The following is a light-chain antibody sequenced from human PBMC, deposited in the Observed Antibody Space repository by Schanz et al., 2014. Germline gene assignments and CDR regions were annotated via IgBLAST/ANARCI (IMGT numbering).Light chain of an antibody. V-gene: IGLV2-14*01. CDR1: SSDVGGYDF. CDR2: DVS. Sequence: QSALTQPASVSGSPGQSITISCTGTSSDVGGYDFVSWYQQHPGTAPKLMIYDVSHRPSGVSNRFSGSKSGNTASLTISGLQAEDEADYYCSSHPGTTRLFGTGTKLTVL. CDR3: SSHPGTTRL. J-gene: IGLJ1*01.